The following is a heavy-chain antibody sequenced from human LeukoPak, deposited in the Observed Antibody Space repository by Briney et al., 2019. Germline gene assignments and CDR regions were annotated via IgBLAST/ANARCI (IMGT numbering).Heavy chain of an antibody. CDR3: ARDQSGSSSRLKGYFQH. D-gene: IGHD6-6*01. V-gene: IGHV3-21*01. CDR1: GFTFSSYS. J-gene: IGHJ1*01. Sequence: GGSLRLSCAASGFTFSSYSMNWVRRAPGKGLEWVSSISSSSSYIYYADSVKGRFTISRDNAKNSLYLQMNSLRAEDTAVYYCARDQSGSSSRLKGYFQHWGQGTLVTVSS. CDR2: ISSSSSYI.